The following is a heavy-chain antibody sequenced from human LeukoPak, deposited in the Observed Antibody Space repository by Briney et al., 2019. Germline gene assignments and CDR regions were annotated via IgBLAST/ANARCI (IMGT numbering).Heavy chain of an antibody. CDR1: GFAFSSYS. J-gene: IGHJ4*02. V-gene: IGHV3-21*01. D-gene: IGHD6-6*01. CDR3: AGELYSSSSFDY. CDR2: ISSSSSYI. Sequence: PGGSLRLSCAASGFAFSSYSMNWVRQAPGKGLEWVSSISSSSSYIYYADSVKGRFTISRDNAKNSLYLQMNSLRAEDTAVYYCAGELYSSSSFDYWGQGTLVTVSS.